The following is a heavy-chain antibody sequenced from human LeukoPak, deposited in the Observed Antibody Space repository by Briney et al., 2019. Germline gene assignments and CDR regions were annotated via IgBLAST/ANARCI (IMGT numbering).Heavy chain of an antibody. D-gene: IGHD3-16*01. J-gene: IGHJ4*02. V-gene: IGHV4-31*03. Sequence: SETLSLTCTVSGGSISSGDYCWNWIRQHPGKGLECIGYICSSGSTYYNPSLKSRLTISVDTSKNQFSLNLSSVTAADTAVYYCATRGLSGGEFGYRGQGTLVTVSS. CDR1: GGSISSGDYC. CDR2: ICSSGST. CDR3: ATRGLSGGEFGY.